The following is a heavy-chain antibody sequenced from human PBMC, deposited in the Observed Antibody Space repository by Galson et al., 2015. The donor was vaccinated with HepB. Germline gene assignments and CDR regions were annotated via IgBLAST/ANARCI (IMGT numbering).Heavy chain of an antibody. D-gene: IGHD3-22*01. CDR3: AIRIDSSGPFDY. CDR2: IYHSGST. V-gene: IGHV4-4*02. CDR1: GGSISSSNW. J-gene: IGHJ4*02. Sequence: VTLSLTCAVSGGSISSSNWWRWVRQPPGKGLEWIGEIYHSGSTNYNPSLKSRVTISVDKSKNQFSLKLSSVTAADTAVYYCAIRIDSSGPFDYWGQGTLVTVSS.